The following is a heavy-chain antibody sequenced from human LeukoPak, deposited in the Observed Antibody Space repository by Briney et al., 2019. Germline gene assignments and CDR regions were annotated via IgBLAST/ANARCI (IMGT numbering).Heavy chain of an antibody. V-gene: IGHV1-18*01. CDR3: VRGDSLEYYYDSSGYYRDY. J-gene: IGHJ4*02. D-gene: IGHD3-22*01. CDR2: ISAYNGNT. Sequence: GASVKVSCKASGYTFTSYGISWVRQAPGQGLEWMGWISAYNGNTNYAQKLQGRVTMTTDTSTSTAYMELRSLGSEDTAVYYCVRGDSLEYYYDSSGYYRDYWGQGTLVTVSS. CDR1: GYTFTSYG.